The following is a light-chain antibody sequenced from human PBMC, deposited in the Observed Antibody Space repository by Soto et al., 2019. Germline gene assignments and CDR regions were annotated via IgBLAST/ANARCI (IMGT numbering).Light chain of an antibody. CDR1: QSVSNNY. V-gene: IGKV3-20*01. Sequence: EVVLTQSPGTLSLSPGERATLSCRASQSVSNNYLAWYQQKPGQSPKLLIFGSSDRATGSPDRLSGRGYGRDFTLTISRMEHEDFAVYYCKQYGSSPPYTFGQGTKLEIK. CDR2: GSS. J-gene: IGKJ2*01. CDR3: KQYGSSPPYT.